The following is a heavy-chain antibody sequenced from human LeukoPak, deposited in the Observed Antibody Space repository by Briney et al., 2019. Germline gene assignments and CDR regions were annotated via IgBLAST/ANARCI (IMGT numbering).Heavy chain of an antibody. D-gene: IGHD4-17*01. Sequence: GGSLRLSCAASGFTFTGYLMHWVRQAPGKGLVWVSRVDGDGSTTTYADSVKGRFTISRDNAKNTLYLQMNSLRAEDTAVYYCARPQHGDLYAFDIWGQGTMVTVSS. CDR2: VDGDGSTT. CDR3: ARPQHGDLYAFDI. J-gene: IGHJ3*02. CDR1: GFTFTGYL. V-gene: IGHV3-74*01.